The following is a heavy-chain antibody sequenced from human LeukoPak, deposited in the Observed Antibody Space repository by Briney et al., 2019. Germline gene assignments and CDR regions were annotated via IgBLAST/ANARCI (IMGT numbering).Heavy chain of an antibody. CDR2: IYYSGST. D-gene: IGHD3-3*01. CDR1: GGSISSYY. J-gene: IGHJ3*02. V-gene: IGHV4-59*01. CDR3: ARGFTIFGVVIPDAFDI. Sequence: SETLSLTCTVSGGSISSYYWSWIRQPPGKGLEWIGYIYYSGSTNYNPSLKSRVTISVDTSKNQFSLKLSSVTAADTAVYYCARGFTIFGVVIPDAFDIWGQGTMVTVSS.